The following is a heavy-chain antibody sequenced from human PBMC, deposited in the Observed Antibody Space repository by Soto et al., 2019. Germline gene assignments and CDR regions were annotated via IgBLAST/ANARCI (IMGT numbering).Heavy chain of an antibody. CDR3: ARARWYDAFDV. J-gene: IGHJ3*01. V-gene: IGHV4-38-2*01. CDR1: GFFISSGNY. D-gene: IGHD2-15*01. CDR2: IFHGGNT. Sequence: SETLSLTCAVSGFFISSGNYWGWIRKPPGKGLEWIGSIFHGGNTYYNPSLKSRVTISVGMSKNQSSLKLNSVTAADTAVYYCARARWYDAFDVWGQGTVVTVSS.